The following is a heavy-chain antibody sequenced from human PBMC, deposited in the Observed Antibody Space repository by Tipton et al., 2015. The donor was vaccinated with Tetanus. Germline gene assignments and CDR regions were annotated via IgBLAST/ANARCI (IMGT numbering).Heavy chain of an antibody. CDR3: AKDFMVQNWFDP. J-gene: IGHJ5*02. CDR1: GFTFSSYA. CDR2: ISGSGGST. Sequence: GSLRLSCAASGFTFSSYAMSWVRQAPGKGLEWVSAISGSGGSTYYADSVKGRFTISRDNSKNTLYLQMNSLRAEDTAVYYCAKDFMVQNWFDPWGQGTLVTVSS. V-gene: IGHV3-23*01. D-gene: IGHD1-1*01.